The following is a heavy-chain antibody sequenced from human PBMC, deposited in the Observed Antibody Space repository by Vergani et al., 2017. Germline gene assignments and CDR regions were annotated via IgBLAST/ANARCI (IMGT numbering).Heavy chain of an antibody. CDR3: ARIVVPAAMPKNYYYYYMDV. J-gene: IGHJ6*03. Sequence: QVQLVQSGAEVKKPGASVKVSCKASGYTFTSYGISWVRQAPGQGLEWMGWISAYNGNTNYAQKRQGRVTMTTDTSTSTAYMELRSLRSDDTAVYYCARIVVPAAMPKNYYYYYMDVWGKGTTVTVSS. V-gene: IGHV1-18*01. CDR2: ISAYNGNT. D-gene: IGHD2-2*01. CDR1: GYTFTSYG.